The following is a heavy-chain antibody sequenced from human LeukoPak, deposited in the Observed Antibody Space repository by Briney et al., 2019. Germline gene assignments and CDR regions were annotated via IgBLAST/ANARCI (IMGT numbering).Heavy chain of an antibody. CDR3: ARAGGQFYYGSGTTGGYFDY. CDR1: GFSFSVCW. D-gene: IGHD3-10*01. J-gene: IGHJ4*02. Sequence: QPGGSLRLSCAASGFSFSVCWMHWVRQAPGKGLEWVSDVYSGGATYYADSVKGRFTIYRDISNNIVYLQMNSLKVEDTAFYYCARAGGQFYYGSGTTGGYFDYWGQGTLVTVSS. V-gene: IGHV3-53*01. CDR2: VYSGGAT.